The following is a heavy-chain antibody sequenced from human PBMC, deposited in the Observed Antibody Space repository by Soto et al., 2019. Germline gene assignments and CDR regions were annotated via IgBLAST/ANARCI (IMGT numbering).Heavy chain of an antibody. CDR2: ISTYNRNT. CDR1: GYTFTSYG. J-gene: IGHJ5*02. D-gene: IGHD1-26*01. Sequence: ASVKVSCKASGYTFTSYGISWVRQAPGQVLEGMGRISTYNRNTNYAQKLQGRVTMTTDTSTSTAYMELRSLRSDDTAVYYCARVVGALGHWFDPWGQGTLVTVSS. CDR3: ARVVGALGHWFDP. V-gene: IGHV1-18*01.